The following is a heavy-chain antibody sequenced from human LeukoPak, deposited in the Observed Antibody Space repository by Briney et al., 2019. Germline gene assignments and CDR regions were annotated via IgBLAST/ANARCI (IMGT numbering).Heavy chain of an antibody. V-gene: IGHV3-7*01. CDR3: ARDSTYPGYSSSWYVDY. D-gene: IGHD6-13*01. J-gene: IGHJ4*02. Sequence: GGSLRLSCAASGFSFSNYWMGWVRQAPGKGLEWVANIKEDGSEKHYVDSVKGRFTISRDNAKNSLYLQMNSLRAEDAAVYYCARDSTYPGYSSSWYVDYWGQGTLVTVSS. CDR2: IKEDGSEK. CDR1: GFSFSNYW.